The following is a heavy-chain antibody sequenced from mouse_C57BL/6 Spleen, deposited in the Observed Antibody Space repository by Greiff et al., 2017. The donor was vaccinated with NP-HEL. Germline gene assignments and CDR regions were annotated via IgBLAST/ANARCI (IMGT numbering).Heavy chain of an antibody. Sequence: VQLQQSGAELARPGASVKLSCKASGYTFTSYGISWVKQRTGQGLEWIGEIYPRSGNTYYNEKFKGKATLTADKSSSTAYMELRSLTSEDSAVYFCARLKDYYSNYDYAMDYWGQGTSVTVSS. CDR1: GYTFTSYG. V-gene: IGHV1-81*01. J-gene: IGHJ4*01. CDR3: ARLKDYYSNYDYAMDY. CDR2: IYPRSGNT. D-gene: IGHD2-5*01.